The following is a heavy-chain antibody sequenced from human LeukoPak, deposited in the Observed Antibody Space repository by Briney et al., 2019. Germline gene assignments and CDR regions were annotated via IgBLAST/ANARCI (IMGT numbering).Heavy chain of an antibody. Sequence: PSETLSLTCTVSGGSMTDYYWSWIRQPPGRELEWIGYIYYSGTTYYNPSFKSRVTMSVDTSKKQFSLKLSSVTAADTAVYFCARNYDRMDYWGQGTLVTVSS. D-gene: IGHD3-16*01. J-gene: IGHJ4*02. CDR1: GGSMTDYY. V-gene: IGHV4-59*01. CDR2: IYYSGTT. CDR3: ARNYDRMDY.